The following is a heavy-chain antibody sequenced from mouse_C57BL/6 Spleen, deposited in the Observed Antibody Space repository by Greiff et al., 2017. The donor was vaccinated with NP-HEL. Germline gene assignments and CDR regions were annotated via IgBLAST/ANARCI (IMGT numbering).Heavy chain of an antibody. CDR1: GYSFSSYW. J-gene: IGHJ3*01. CDR2: IYPGDGDT. Sequence: QVQLKESGAELVKPGASVKISCKASGYSFSSYWMNWVKQRPGKGLEWIGQIYPGDGDTNYNGKFKGKATLTADKSSSTAYIQLSSLTSEDSAVYFCASNYDGYPAWFAYWGQGTLVTVSA. D-gene: IGHD2-3*01. V-gene: IGHV1-80*01. CDR3: ASNYDGYPAWFAY.